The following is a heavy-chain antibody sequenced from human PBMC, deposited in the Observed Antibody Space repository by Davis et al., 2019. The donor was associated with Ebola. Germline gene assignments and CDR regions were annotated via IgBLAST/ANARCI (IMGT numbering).Heavy chain of an antibody. CDR3: ATQIVGATRVFDY. D-gene: IGHD1-26*01. CDR1: GGSFSGYY. CDR2: INHSGST. J-gene: IGHJ4*02. Sequence: SETLSLTCAVYGGSFSGYYWSWIRQPPGKGLEWIGEINHSGSTNYNPSLKIRVTISVDTSKNQFSLKLSSVTAADTAVYYCATQIVGATRVFDYWGQGTLVTVSS. V-gene: IGHV4-34*01.